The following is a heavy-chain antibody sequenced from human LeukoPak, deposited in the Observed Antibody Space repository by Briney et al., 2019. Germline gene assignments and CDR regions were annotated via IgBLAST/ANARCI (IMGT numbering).Heavy chain of an antibody. V-gene: IGHV1-8*02. J-gene: IGHJ4*02. D-gene: IGHD4-11*01. CDR2: MNPNSGNT. CDR1: GYTFTSYD. Sequence: ASVKVSCKASGYTFTSYDINWVRQATGQGLEWMGWMNPNSGNTGYAQKFQGRFTMTTDTSTSTAYLELRSLRSDDTAVYYCARDDDSSNYFSDYWGQGTLVTVSS. CDR3: ARDDDSSNYFSDY.